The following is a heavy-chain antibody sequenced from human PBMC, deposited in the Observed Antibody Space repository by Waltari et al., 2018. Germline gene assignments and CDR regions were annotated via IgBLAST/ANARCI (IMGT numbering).Heavy chain of an antibody. J-gene: IGHJ4*02. CDR2: INYSGRT. V-gene: IGHV4-34*01. D-gene: IGHD1-26*01. Sequence: QVQLQQWGAGLLKPSETLSLTCAVYGGSFSGYYWSWIRQSPGKGLEWIVEINYSGRTNYNPSLKSRVNISIDTSKTQFSLELTSVTGADTAVYYCAGTPVGVTFLYFDYWGQGTLVTVSS. CDR3: AGTPVGVTFLYFDY. CDR1: GGSFSGYY.